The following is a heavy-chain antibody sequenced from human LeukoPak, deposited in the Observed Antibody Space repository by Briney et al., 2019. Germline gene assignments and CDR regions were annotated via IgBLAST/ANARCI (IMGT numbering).Heavy chain of an antibody. D-gene: IGHD2-21*01. CDR1: GASISSGTYY. CDR3: ARHVVGPGYSSIPNLDY. J-gene: IGHJ4*02. V-gene: IGHV4-39*01. Sequence: PSETLSLTCSVSGASISSGTYYWAWIRPPPGKGLEWIGSLYYGGNTHYNPSLESRVAISVDTSRNHLSVRLTSVTAADTAVYYCARHVVGPGYSSIPNLDYWGQGTRVTVSS. CDR2: LYYGGNT.